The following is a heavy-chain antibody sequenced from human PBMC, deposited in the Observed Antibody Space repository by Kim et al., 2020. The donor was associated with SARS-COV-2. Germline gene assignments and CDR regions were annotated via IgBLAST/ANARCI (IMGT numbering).Heavy chain of an antibody. J-gene: IGHJ6*02. Sequence: SETLSLTCAVYGGSFSGYYWSWIRQPPGKGLEWIGEINHSGSTNYNPSLKSRVTISVDTSKNQFSLKLSSVTAADTAVYYCASRVPIAAAGTFWRRRGYYGMDVWGQGTTVTVSS. D-gene: IGHD6-13*01. V-gene: IGHV4-34*01. CDR1: GGSFSGYY. CDR3: ASRVPIAAAGTFWRRRGYYGMDV. CDR2: INHSGST.